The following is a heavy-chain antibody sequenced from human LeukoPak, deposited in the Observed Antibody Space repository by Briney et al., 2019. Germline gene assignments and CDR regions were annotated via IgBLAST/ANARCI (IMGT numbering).Heavy chain of an antibody. CDR1: GVSFSVYY. Sequence: KPSETLSLTCAVYGVSFSVYYWSWIRQPPGKGLEWIGEINHSGSTNYNPSLKSRVTISVDTSKNQFSLKLSSVTAADTAVYYCARGFRGMIVPGGQGTLVTISS. CDR2: INHSGST. D-gene: IGHD3-22*01. V-gene: IGHV4-34*01. J-gene: IGHJ4*02. CDR3: ARGFRGMIVP.